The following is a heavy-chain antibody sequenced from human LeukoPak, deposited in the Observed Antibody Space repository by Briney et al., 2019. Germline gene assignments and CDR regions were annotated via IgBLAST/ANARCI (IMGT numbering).Heavy chain of an antibody. CDR2: MYSGGRT. CDR1: EFTVNNNY. Sequence: GGSLRLSCAASEFTVNNNYMSWVRQAPGKGLEWVSVMYSGGRTFYADSVKGRFTISRDNSKNTLYLQMDSLRVDDTAVYYCARDASPISEGDGMDVWGLGTTVAVSS. V-gene: IGHV3-66*01. J-gene: IGHJ6*02. D-gene: IGHD1-26*01. CDR3: ARDASPISEGDGMDV.